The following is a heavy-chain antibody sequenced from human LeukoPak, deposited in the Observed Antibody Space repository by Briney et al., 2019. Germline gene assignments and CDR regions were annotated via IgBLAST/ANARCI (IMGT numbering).Heavy chain of an antibody. CDR3: TRAYSSSHYYYCMDV. V-gene: IGHV3-73*01. J-gene: IGHJ6*03. CDR2: IRSKANSYAT. D-gene: IGHD6-6*01. CDR1: GFTFSGSA. Sequence: GGSLRLSCAASGFTFSGSAMHWVRQASGKGLEWVGRIRSKANSYATAYAASVKGRFTISRDDSKNTAYLQMNSLKTEDTAVYYCTRAYSSSHYYYCMDVWGKGTTVTVSS.